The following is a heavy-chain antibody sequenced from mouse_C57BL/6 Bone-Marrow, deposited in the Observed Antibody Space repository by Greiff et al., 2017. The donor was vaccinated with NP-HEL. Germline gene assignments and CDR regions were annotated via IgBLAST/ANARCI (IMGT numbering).Heavy chain of an antibody. V-gene: IGHV5-17*01. Sequence: EVQRVESGGGLVKPGGSLKLSCAASGFTFSDYGMHWVRQAPEKGLEWVAYISSGSSTIYYADTVKGRFPISRDNAKNTLFLQMTSLRSEDTAMYYCARNTVRRAWFAYWGQGTLVTVSA. D-gene: IGHD2-14*01. J-gene: IGHJ3*01. CDR3: ARNTVRRAWFAY. CDR1: GFTFSDYG. CDR2: ISSGSSTI.